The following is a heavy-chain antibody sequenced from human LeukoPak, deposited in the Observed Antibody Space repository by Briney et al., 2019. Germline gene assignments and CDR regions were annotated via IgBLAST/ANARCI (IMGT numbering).Heavy chain of an antibody. CDR3: AKAGLTYYDFWSGSEGYGMDV. Sequence: GGSLRLSCAASGFTFSSYAMSRVRQAPGKGLEWVSAISGSGGSTYYADSVKGRFTISRDNSKNTLYLQMNSLRAEDTAVYYCAKAGLTYYDFWSGSEGYGMDVWGQGTTVTVSS. D-gene: IGHD3-3*01. J-gene: IGHJ6*02. CDR2: ISGSGGST. CDR1: GFTFSSYA. V-gene: IGHV3-23*01.